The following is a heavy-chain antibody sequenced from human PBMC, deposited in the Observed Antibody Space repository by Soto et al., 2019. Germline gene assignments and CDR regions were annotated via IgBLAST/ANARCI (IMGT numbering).Heavy chain of an antibody. CDR3: ARQFSPAEYYNYGMDV. CDR2: IYPSDSDT. V-gene: IGHV5-51*01. J-gene: IGHJ6*02. CDR1: GYSFTSYC. Sequence: VESQKISCKGSGYSFTSYCIAWVRQTPGKGLEWMGIIYPSDSDTRYSPPFQGQVTISADKSISTAYLQWSSLKASDTAMYYCARQFSPAEYYNYGMDVWGQGNTVTVS.